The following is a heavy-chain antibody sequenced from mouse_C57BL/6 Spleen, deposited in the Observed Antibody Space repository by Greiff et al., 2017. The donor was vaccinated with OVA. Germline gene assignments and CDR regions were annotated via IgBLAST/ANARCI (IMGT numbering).Heavy chain of an antibody. CDR3: AREGLRRAMDY. Sequence: QVQLQQSGPELVKPGASVKLSCKASGYTFTSYDINWVKQRPGQGLEWIGWIYPRDGSNKYNEKIKGKATLTVDTSSSTAYMELHSLTSEDSAVYFCAREGLRRAMDYWGQGTSVTVSS. V-gene: IGHV1-85*01. J-gene: IGHJ4*01. CDR1: GYTFTSYD. D-gene: IGHD2-4*01. CDR2: IYPRDGSN.